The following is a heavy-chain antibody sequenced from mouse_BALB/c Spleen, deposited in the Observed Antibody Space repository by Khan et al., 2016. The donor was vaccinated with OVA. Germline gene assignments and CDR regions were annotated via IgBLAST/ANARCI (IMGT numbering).Heavy chain of an antibody. Sequence: EVQLQQSGPGLVKPSQSLSLTCTVTGYSITTDYAWNWIRQFPGNKLEWMGYISYSGNTKYNPSLKSRISITRDTPKNQFFLQLKSVTTEDTARYDCARVYGGDFDYWGQGTTLTVSS. CDR3: ARVYGGDFDY. CDR2: ISYSGNT. D-gene: IGHD1-1*01. J-gene: IGHJ2*01. V-gene: IGHV3-2*02. CDR1: GYSITTDYA.